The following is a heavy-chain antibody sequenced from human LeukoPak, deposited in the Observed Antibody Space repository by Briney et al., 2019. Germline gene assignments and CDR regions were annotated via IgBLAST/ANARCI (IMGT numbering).Heavy chain of an antibody. CDR2: IYHSGNT. J-gene: IGHJ4*02. CDR3: ARVGALGGQDF. D-gene: IGHD1-26*01. Sequence: PGGSLRLSCAASGFTFSNAWMSWIRQPPGKGLEWIGEIYHSGNTNYNPPLKSRVTISLDKSKNQFSLKLNSVTAADTAVYYCARVGALGGQDFWGQGSLVTVSS. CDR1: GFTFSNAW. V-gene: IGHV4-4*02.